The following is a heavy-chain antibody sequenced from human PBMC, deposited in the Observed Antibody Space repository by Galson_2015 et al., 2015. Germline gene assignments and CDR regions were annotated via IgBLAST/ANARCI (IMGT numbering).Heavy chain of an antibody. J-gene: IGHJ3*02. V-gene: IGHV3-15*01. CDR2: IKSKTDGGTT. CDR3: TTVGYGDYDYVWGSYRSDAFDI. D-gene: IGHD3-16*02. Sequence: SLRLSCAASGFTFSNAWMSWVRQAPGKELEWVGRIKSKTDGGTTDYAAPVKGRFTISRDDSKNTLYLQMNSLKTEDTAVYYCTTVGYGDYDYVWGSYRSDAFDIWGQGTMFTVSS. CDR1: GFTFSNAW.